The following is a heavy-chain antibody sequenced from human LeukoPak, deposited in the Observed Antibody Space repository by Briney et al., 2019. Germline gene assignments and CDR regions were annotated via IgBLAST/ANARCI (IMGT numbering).Heavy chain of an antibody. CDR1: GGSISSSSYY. V-gene: IGHV4-39*07. CDR3: ARDRRSSWKNYYYYYMDV. D-gene: IGHD6-13*01. J-gene: IGHJ6*03. CDR2: IYYSGST. Sequence: SETLSLTCTVSGGSISSSSYYWGWIRQPPGKGLEWIGSIYYSGSTYYNPSLKSRVTISVDTSKNQFSLKLSSVTAADTAVYYCARDRRSSWKNYYYYYMDVWGKGTTVTISS.